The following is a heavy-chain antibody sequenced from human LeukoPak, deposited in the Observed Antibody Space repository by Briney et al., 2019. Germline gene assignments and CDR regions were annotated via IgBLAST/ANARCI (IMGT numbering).Heavy chain of an antibody. CDR1: GGTXSXXA. V-gene: IGHV1-69*13. J-gene: IGHJ4*02. CDR2: IIPIXGTA. D-gene: IGHD3-22*01. CDR3: ARDGANYYDSSGSIY. Sequence: GASVKVSCKASGGTXSXXAISWXXXXXGQGLEWMGGIIPIXGTANYAQKFQGRVTITADESTSTAYMELSSLRSEDTAVYYCARDGANYYDSSGSIYWGQGTLVTVSS.